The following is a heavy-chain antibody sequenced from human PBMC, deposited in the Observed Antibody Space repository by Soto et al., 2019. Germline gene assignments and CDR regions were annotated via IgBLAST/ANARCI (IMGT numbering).Heavy chain of an antibody. V-gene: IGHV4-59*01. CDR2: IYYSGST. D-gene: IGHD2-15*01. CDR1: GGSISSYY. Sequence: PSVPLPLPCTVSGGSISSYYWSWILQPPVKGLEWLGYIYYSGSTNYNPSLKIRVTISVDTSKNQFSLKLSSVTAADTAAYYWATLPAGIVVVVIPFQSWGQGSLVTVCS. CDR3: ATLPAGIVVVVIPFQS. J-gene: IGHJ4*02.